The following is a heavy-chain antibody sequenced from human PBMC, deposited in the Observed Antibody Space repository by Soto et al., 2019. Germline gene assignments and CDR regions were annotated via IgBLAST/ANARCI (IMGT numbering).Heavy chain of an antibody. CDR2: LITIFGTG. D-gene: IGHD5-12*01. V-gene: IGHV1-69*18. CDR1: GGSFSSYA. Sequence: QVQLLQSGAEVKKPGSSVKVSCKASGGSFSSYAISWVRQAPGQGLEWMGRLITIFGTGNSAQKFQGRVTTTADDSSCTTYMELNSLTSKDTAVYYCARGRQWLLSTVRSDPGYYYGMDVWGHGTSVTVSS. CDR3: ARGRQWLLSTVRSDPGYYYGMDV. J-gene: IGHJ6*02.